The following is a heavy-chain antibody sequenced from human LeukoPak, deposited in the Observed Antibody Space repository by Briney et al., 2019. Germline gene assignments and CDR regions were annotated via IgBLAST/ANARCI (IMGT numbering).Heavy chain of an antibody. Sequence: AGRSLRLSCVASGFSFSTYGMHWARQAPGKGLEWVAVIWYDGNTKYYADSVKGRFTISRDKSKNTLYLQMNSLKPEDTAVYYCARGEAFHYDSSGYPDYWGQGTLVTVSS. CDR3: ARGEAFHYDSSGYPDY. J-gene: IGHJ4*02. V-gene: IGHV3-33*01. CDR2: IWYDGNTK. CDR1: GFSFSTYG. D-gene: IGHD3-22*01.